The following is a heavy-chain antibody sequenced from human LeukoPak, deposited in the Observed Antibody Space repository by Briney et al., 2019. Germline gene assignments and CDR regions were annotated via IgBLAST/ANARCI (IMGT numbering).Heavy chain of an antibody. J-gene: IGHJ4*02. CDR2: INPNSGGT. CDR3: ARVGGSEGRVTTFPIPPFDY. CDR1: GYTFTGYY. Sequence: ASVKVSCKASGYTFTGYYMHWVRQAPGQGLEWMGWINPNSGGTNYAQKFQGRVTMTRDTSISTAYMELSRLRSDDTAVYYCARVGGSEGRVTTFPIPPFDYWGQGTLVTVSS. D-gene: IGHD4-17*01. V-gene: IGHV1-2*02.